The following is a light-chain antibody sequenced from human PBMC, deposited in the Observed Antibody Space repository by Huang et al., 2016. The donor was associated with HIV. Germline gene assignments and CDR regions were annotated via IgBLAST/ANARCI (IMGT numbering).Light chain of an antibody. CDR3: QQRSDWPRT. CDR2: GAS. J-gene: IGKJ2*01. V-gene: IGKV3-11*01. CDR1: QSVSSD. Sequence: ELVLTQSPATLSLSPGERATLSCRASQSVSSDLDWYQKKAGQAPRLLSYGASNRATGIPARCSGIGSGTDFTLTISSLEPEDFAVYYCQQRSDWPRTFGQGTKLEIK.